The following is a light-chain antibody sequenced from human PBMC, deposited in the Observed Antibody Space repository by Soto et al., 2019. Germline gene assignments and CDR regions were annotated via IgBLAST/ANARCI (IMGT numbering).Light chain of an antibody. V-gene: IGKV1-33*01. CDR1: QGISNS. J-gene: IGKJ2*01. Sequence: DIQMTQSPSSLSASVGDRVTITCRANQGISNSLAWYQQKPGKAPNLLIYEASKLQTGVPSRFSGGGSGTHFTFTISNLQPEDIATYYCQHYDNLPRYTFGLGTKLEIK. CDR3: QHYDNLPRYT. CDR2: EAS.